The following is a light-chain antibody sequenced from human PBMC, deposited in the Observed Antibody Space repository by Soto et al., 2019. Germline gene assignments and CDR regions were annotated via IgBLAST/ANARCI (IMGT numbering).Light chain of an antibody. Sequence: DIQMTQSPSSLSASVGDRVTITCRASQGISNYLAWYQQRPGKVPKLLIYAASTLQSGVPSRFSGSGSVTDFTLTINSLQPEDVATYYCQNYNSAPYTFGQGTKLEIK. CDR1: QGISNY. V-gene: IGKV1-27*01. J-gene: IGKJ2*01. CDR3: QNYNSAPYT. CDR2: AAS.